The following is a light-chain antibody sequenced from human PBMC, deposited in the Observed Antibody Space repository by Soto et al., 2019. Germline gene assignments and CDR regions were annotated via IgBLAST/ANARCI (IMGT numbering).Light chain of an antibody. J-gene: IGKJ4*01. CDR2: KAS. V-gene: IGKV1-5*03. Sequence: DIQMTQSPSTLSASVGDRVTITCRASQSVNSWLAWYQQKPGEVPKLLIYKASNLDSGVPSRFSGSGSGTDFTLTISSLQPDDFVTYYCQQYSRNPLTFGGGTKVEI. CDR1: QSVNSW. CDR3: QQYSRNPLT.